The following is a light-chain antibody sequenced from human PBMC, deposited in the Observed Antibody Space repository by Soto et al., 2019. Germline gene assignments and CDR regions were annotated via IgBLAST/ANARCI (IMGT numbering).Light chain of an antibody. CDR1: QDISDS. V-gene: IGKV1-33*01. CDR3: QQYANLPYT. J-gene: IGKJ2*01. Sequence: DIQMTQSPSSLSASVGDRVTITCQASQDISDSLNWYQQKPGKAPKILIYDASNLETGVPSRFSGSGSAADFTFTISGLQPEDIATYYCQQYANLPYTFGQVTKLEIK. CDR2: DAS.